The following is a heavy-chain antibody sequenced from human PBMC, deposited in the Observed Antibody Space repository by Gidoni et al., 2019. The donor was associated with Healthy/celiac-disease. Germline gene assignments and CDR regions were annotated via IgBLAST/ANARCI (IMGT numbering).Heavy chain of an antibody. J-gene: IGHJ3*02. D-gene: IGHD6-19*01. CDR1: GGTFSSYA. CDR3: ARRGSPVAVGGVDAFDI. CDR2: IIPLFGTA. Sequence: QVQLVQSGAEVKKPGSSVKVSCKASGGTFSSYAISWVRQAPGQGLEWMGGIIPLFGTANYAQKFQGRVTITADESTSTAYMELSSLRSEDTAVYYCARRGSPVAVGGVDAFDIWGQGTMVTVSS. V-gene: IGHV1-69*01.